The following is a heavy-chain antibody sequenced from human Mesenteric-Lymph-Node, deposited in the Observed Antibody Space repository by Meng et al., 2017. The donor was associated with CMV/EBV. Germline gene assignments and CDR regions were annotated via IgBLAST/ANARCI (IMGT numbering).Heavy chain of an antibody. CDR1: GFTFSDYY. Sequence: GESLKISCAASGFTFSDYYMSWIRQAPGKGLEWVSYISSSGSTIYYADSVKGRFTISRDNAKNSLYLQMNSLRAEDTAVYYCAADLGGIAADYWGQGTLVTVSS. J-gene: IGHJ4*02. D-gene: IGHD2-21*01. CDR3: AADLGGIAADY. V-gene: IGHV3-11*04. CDR2: ISSSGSTI.